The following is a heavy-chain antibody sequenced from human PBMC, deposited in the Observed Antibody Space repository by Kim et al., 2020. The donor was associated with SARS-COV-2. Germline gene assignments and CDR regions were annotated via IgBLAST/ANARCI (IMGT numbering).Heavy chain of an antibody. V-gene: IGHV1-8*01. D-gene: IGHD5-12*01. CDR3: ARGPEYSGYDLGIDF. Sequence: ASVKVSCKASGYTFINYDINWVRQAPGEGLEWMAWLNPKSGKTGSASKFQGRVTLTRDSSISTAYMELSGLKFDDTAVYYCARGPEYSGYDLGIDFWGQGTLVTVSS. CDR1: GYTFINYD. J-gene: IGHJ4*02. CDR2: LNPKSGKT.